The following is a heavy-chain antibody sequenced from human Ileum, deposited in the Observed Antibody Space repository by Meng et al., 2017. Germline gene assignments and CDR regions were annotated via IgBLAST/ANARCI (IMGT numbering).Heavy chain of an antibody. J-gene: IGHJ4*02. V-gene: IGHV3-74*01. D-gene: IGHD6-6*01. CDR3: ARGGPYSTSSFDY. CDR2: VNSDGTNI. Sequence: LKISCAASGFTFSSYWMHWVRQAPGKGLVWVSRVNSDGTNIGYADSVKGRFTISRDNAKNTLYLQMNSLRADDTALYYCARGGPYSTSSFDYWGQGTLVTVSS. CDR1: GFTFSSYW.